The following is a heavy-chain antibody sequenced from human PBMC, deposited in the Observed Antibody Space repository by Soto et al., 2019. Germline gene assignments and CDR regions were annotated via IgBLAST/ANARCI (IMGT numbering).Heavy chain of an antibody. D-gene: IGHD1-7*01. V-gene: IGHV1-18*01. CDR1: GYTFTSYG. CDR2: ISAYNGNT. Sequence: ASVKVSCKASGYTFTSYGISWVRQAPGQGLEWMGWISAYNGNTNYAQKLQGRVTMTTDTSTSTAYMELRSLRSDDTAVYYCARDRRFFYKRKQTTRGFDPWDQGTLVTVSS. J-gene: IGHJ5*02. CDR3: ARDRRFFYKRKQTTRGFDP.